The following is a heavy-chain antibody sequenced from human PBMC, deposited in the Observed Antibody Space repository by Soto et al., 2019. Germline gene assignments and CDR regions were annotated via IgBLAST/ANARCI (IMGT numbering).Heavy chain of an antibody. Sequence: GGSLRLSCAASGFTFSTYTMSWVRQAPGKGLEWVSAISGSGGSPSYADSVQGRFTISRDNPKNTLYLQMNSLRVEDTAMYYCAKARCSTTNCSVPDYWSQGTLVTVSS. D-gene: IGHD2-2*01. V-gene: IGHV3-23*01. CDR2: ISGSGGSP. CDR1: GFTFSTYT. CDR3: AKARCSTTNCSVPDY. J-gene: IGHJ4*02.